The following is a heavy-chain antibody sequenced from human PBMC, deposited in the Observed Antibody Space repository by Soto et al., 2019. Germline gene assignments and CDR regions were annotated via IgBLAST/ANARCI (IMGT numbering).Heavy chain of an antibody. V-gene: IGHV3-15*07. CDR3: TTDFPATGGFDY. CDR2: IKSKTDGGTT. Sequence: SVSNAWMNWVRQAPGKGLECVGRIKSKTDGGTTDYAAPVKGRVTISRDDSKNTLYLQMNSLKTEDTAVYYCTTDFPATGGFDYWGKGTLVTVSS. J-gene: IGHJ4*02. CDR1: SVSNAW. D-gene: IGHD3-10*01.